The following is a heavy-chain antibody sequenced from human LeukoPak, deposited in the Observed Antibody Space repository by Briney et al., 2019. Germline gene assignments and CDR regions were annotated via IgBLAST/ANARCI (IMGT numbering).Heavy chain of an antibody. D-gene: IGHD3-22*01. V-gene: IGHV1-2*02. Sequence: ASVKVSCKASGYTLIDYFVHWVRQAPGQGLEWMGWINPNSDGINYVQKFQGRVTMTTDTSISTAYMELSRLRSDDTAVYHCARAGRTYFSDNSGYYDAFDIWGQGTMVTVSS. CDR1: GYTLIDYF. CDR2: INPNSDGI. CDR3: ARAGRTYFSDNSGYYDAFDI. J-gene: IGHJ3*02.